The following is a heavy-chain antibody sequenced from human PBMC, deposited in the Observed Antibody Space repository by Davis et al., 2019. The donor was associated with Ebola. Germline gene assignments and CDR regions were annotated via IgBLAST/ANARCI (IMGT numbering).Heavy chain of an antibody. CDR1: GFTFSSYD. Sequence: GESLKISCAASGFTFSSYDMHWVRQATGKGLEWVSAIGTAGDTYYPGSVKGRFTISRENAKNSLYLQMNSLRAGDTAVYYCARGPTAAADSYYYGMDVWGQGTTVIVSS. CDR2: IGTAGDT. J-gene: IGHJ6*02. D-gene: IGHD6-13*01. CDR3: ARGPTAAADSYYYGMDV. V-gene: IGHV3-13*01.